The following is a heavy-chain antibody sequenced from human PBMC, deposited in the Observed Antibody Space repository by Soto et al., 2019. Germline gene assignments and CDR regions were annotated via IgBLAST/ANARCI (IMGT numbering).Heavy chain of an antibody. CDR2: IRNKPRSYTT. D-gene: IGHD4-4*01. J-gene: IGHJ4*02. CDR3: SRVRDYTPDY. CDR1: GFTFSDHY. V-gene: IGHV3-72*01. Sequence: EVQLVESGGGLVQPGGSLRLSCAASGFTFSDHYMDWVRQAPGKGLEWIGRIRNKPRSYTTEYAASVKGRFTISRDDSKSSLYLQMNSLKTEDTAVYYWSRVRDYTPDYWGQGTLVTVSS.